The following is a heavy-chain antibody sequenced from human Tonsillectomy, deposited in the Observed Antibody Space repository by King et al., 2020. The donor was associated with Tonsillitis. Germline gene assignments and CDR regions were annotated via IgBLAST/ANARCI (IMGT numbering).Heavy chain of an antibody. V-gene: IGHV3-30*18. CDR3: AKGKLWFEEDTDYYYGMDV. J-gene: IGHJ6*02. CDR2: ISYDGSNK. Sequence: VQLVESGGGVVQPGRSLRLSCAASGFTFSSYGMHWVRQAPGKGLEWVAVISYDGSNKYYADSVKGRFTISRDNSKNTLYLQMNSLRAEDTAVYYCAKGKLWFEEDTDYYYGMDVWGQGTTVTVSS. CDR1: GFTFSSYG. D-gene: IGHD3-10*01.